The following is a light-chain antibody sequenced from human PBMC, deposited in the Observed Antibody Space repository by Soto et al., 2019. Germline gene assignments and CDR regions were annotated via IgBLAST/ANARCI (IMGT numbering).Light chain of an antibody. V-gene: IGLV1-44*01. J-gene: IGLJ3*02. CDR3: AAWDDSLNGVV. CDR2: SNN. Sequence: QSVLTQPPSASGTPGQRVTISCSGSSSNIGSNTVNWYQHLPGTAPKVFIYSNNQRPSGVPDLFSGPKSGTAASLAISGLQSEDEADYYCAAWDDSLNGVVFGGGTKLTVL. CDR1: SSNIGSNT.